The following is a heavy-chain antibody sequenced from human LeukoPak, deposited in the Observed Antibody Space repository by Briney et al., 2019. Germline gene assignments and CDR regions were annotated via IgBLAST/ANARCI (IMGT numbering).Heavy chain of an antibody. D-gene: IGHD3-10*01. CDR1: GYTFTSYD. J-gene: IGHJ5*02. V-gene: IGHV1-8*03. Sequence: ASVKVSCKASGYTFTSYDINWVRQATGQGLGWMGWMNPNSGNTGYAQKFQGRVTITRNTSISTAYMELSSLRSEDTAVYYCARGRVTMVRGAHNWFDPWGQGTLVTVSS. CDR2: MNPNSGNT. CDR3: ARGRVTMVRGAHNWFDP.